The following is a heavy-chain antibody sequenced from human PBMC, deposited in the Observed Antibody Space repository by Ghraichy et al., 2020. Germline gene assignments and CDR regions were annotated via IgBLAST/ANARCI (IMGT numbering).Heavy chain of an antibody. CDR1: GYTFTSYD. Sequence: ASVKVSCKASGYTFTSYDINWVRQATGQGLEWMGWMNPNSGNTGYAQKFQGRVTMTRNTSISTAYMELSSLRSEDTAVYYCARGRGYSYGIDLGDYYYGMDVWGQGTTVTVSS. CDR3: ARGRGYSYGIDLGDYYYGMDV. D-gene: IGHD5-18*01. V-gene: IGHV1-8*01. J-gene: IGHJ6*01. CDR2: MNPNSGNT.